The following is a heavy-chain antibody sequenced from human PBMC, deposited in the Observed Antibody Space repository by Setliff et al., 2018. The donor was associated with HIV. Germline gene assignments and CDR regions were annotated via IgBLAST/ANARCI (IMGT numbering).Heavy chain of an antibody. CDR3: ARGGATVATRYFDL. V-gene: IGHV4-59*11. CDR1: GGSINSRY. Sequence: SETLSLTCTVSGGSINSRYWSWIRQPPGKGLEWIGYMYYGGSTNYNPSLKSRVTISVDPSKNQFSLKLTSMTAADTAVYYCARGGATVATRYFDLWGRGTLVTVSS. J-gene: IGHJ2*01. D-gene: IGHD4-17*01. CDR2: MYYGGST.